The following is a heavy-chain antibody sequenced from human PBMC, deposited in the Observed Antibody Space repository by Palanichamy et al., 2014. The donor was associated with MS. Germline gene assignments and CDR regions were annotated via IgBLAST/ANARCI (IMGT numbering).Heavy chain of an antibody. CDR1: GFTFSAYW. D-gene: IGHD3-22*01. CDR2: VREDGSDK. Sequence: QLVESGGGQVQPGGSLRLSCAGSGFTFSAYWMTWVRQAPGKGLEWVAIVREDGSDKYYVDSVKGRFTISRDNAKNSLYLQMNSLQAEDTALYYCAGGVVGGYFDSWGQGTLVTVSS. V-gene: IGHV3-7*03. CDR3: AGGVVGGYFDS. J-gene: IGHJ4*02.